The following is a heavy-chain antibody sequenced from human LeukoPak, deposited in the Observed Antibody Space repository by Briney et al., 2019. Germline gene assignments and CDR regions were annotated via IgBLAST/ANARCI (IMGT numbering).Heavy chain of an antibody. CDR3: GTTPGGRSWSHWFDP. CDR2: ISTYNGDT. Sequence: ASVKVSCKTSGYSFTSYSITWVRQAPGQGLEWMGWISTYNGDTYYSQKVQGRVTLTTDPSASTAYMELRSLRSDDPAEYYRGTTPGGRSWSHWFDPWGQGTLVIVSS. V-gene: IGHV1-18*01. J-gene: IGHJ5*02. D-gene: IGHD3-16*01. CDR1: GYSFTSYS.